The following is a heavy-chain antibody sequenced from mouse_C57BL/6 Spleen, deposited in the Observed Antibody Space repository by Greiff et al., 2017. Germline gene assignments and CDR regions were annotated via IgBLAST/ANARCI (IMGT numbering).Heavy chain of an antibody. J-gene: IGHJ4*01. Sequence: VQLQQSGAELVKPGASVKISCKASGYNFNDYYINWVKQRTGQGLEWIGKIGPGSGSTYYNEKFKGKATLTADTSSSTAYMQLSSLTSEDSAVYFCARSEDYDRMDYWGQGTSVTVSS. V-gene: IGHV1-77*01. D-gene: IGHD2-4*01. CDR1: GYNFNDYY. CDR2: IGPGSGST. CDR3: ARSEDYDRMDY.